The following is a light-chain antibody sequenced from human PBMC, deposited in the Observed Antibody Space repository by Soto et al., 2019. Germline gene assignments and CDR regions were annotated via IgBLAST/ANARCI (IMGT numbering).Light chain of an antibody. Sequence: QSVLTQPPSASGSPGQSVAISCTGTSSDVGGYNYVSWYQQHPGKAPKLMIYEVNKRPSGVPDRFSGSKSGNTASLTVSGLQAEDEADYYCSSYAGSSNVFGTGTKLTFL. V-gene: IGLV2-8*01. CDR2: EVN. CDR1: SSDVGGYNY. CDR3: SSYAGSSNV. J-gene: IGLJ1*01.